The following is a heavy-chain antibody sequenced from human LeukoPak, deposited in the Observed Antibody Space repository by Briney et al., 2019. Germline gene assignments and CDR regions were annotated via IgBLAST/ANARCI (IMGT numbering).Heavy chain of an antibody. J-gene: IGHJ4*02. CDR2: ISGSGGST. D-gene: IGHD6-19*01. CDR3: AKGISGYSSGWYGSYYFDY. V-gene: IGHV3-23*01. CDR1: GFTFSSYA. Sequence: GGSLRLSCAASGFTFSSYAMSWVRQAPGKGLEWVSAISGSGGSTYYADSVKGRFTISRDNSKNTLYLQMNSLRAEDTAVYYCAKGISGYSSGWYGSYYFDYWGQGPLVTVSS.